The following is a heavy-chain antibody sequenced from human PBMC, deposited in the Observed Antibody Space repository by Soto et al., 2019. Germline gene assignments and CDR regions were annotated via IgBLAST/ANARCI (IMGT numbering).Heavy chain of an antibody. CDR2: INPDSGQT. CDR3: ALSFSQPNIDV. CDR1: GYTFTGYY. V-gene: IGHV1-2*02. Sequence: QVQLVQSGPEVGKPGASVKVSCKASGYTFTGYYLHWVRQAPGQGLEWMGYINPDSGQTRYAQKFQCTVTMTRDKSITTAYLELSSLKYADSAIFYCALSFSQPNIDVWGQGTTVIVSS. J-gene: IGHJ6*01.